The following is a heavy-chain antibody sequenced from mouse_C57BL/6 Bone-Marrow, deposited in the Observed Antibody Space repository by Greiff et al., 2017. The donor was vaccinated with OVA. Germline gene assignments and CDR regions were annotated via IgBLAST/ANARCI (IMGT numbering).Heavy chain of an antibody. D-gene: IGHD1-1*01. CDR2: IDPSDSYT. CDR1: GYTFTSYW. V-gene: IGHV1-50*01. CDR3: AREITTVVAHWYFDV. Sequence: QVQLQQPGAELVKPGASVKLSCKASGYTFTSYWMQWVKQRPGQGLEWIGEIDPSDSYTNYNQKFKCKATLTVDTSSSTAYMQLSSLTSEDSAVYYCAREITTVVAHWYFDVWGTGTTVTVSS. J-gene: IGHJ1*03.